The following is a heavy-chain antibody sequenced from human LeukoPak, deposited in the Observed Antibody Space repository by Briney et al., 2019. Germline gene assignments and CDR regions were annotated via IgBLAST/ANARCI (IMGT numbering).Heavy chain of an antibody. D-gene: IGHD3-22*01. CDR3: ANNGYDSSGYYSSSFDY. CDR1: GFTFGSYA. J-gene: IGHJ4*02. V-gene: IGHV3-23*01. Sequence: GGSLRLSCAASGFTFGSYAMSWVRQAPGKGLEWVSAISGSGGSTYYADSVKGRFTISRDNSKNTLYLQMNSLRAEDTAVYYCANNGYDSSGYYSSSFDYWGQGTLVTVSS. CDR2: ISGSGGST.